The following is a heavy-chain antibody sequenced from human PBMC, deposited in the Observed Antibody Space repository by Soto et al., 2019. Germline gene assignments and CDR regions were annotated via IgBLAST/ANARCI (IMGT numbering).Heavy chain of an antibody. D-gene: IGHD5-18*01. CDR2: ISAYNGNT. Sequence: ASVKVSCKASGYTFTSYGISWVRQSPGQGLEWMGWISAYNGNTNYAQKLQGRVTMTTDTSTSTAYMELRSLRSDDTAVYYCARSQPGKRRFDPWGQGTLVTVSS. J-gene: IGHJ5*02. CDR3: ARSQPGKRRFDP. CDR1: GYTFTSYG. V-gene: IGHV1-18*01.